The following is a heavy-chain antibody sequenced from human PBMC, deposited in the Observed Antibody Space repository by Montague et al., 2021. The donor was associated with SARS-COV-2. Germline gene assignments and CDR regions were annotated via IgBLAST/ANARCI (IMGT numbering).Heavy chain of an antibody. V-gene: IGHV4-34*01. CDR3: ARGGGNILTNYYYYYYLDV. J-gene: IGHJ6*03. CDR2: INRRGNT. D-gene: IGHD4-23*01. Sequence: SETLSLTCAVYGGSFSGWYWSWVRQPPGKGLEWIGEINRRGNTIYNPSLKSRVTISEDTSKGQFSLKLSSVTAADTAVYYCARGGGNILTNYYYYYYLDVWGTGTTVTVSS. CDR1: GGSFSGWY.